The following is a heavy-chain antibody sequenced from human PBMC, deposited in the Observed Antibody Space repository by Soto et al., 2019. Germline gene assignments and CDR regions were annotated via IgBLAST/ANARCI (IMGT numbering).Heavy chain of an antibody. J-gene: IGHJ5*02. CDR3: ARDLTRIAVAGTCWFDP. CDR2: ISYDGSNK. V-gene: IGHV3-30-3*01. Sequence: GGSLRLSCAASGFTFSSNAMHWVRQAPGKGLEWVAVISYDGSNKYYADSVKGRFTISRDNSKNTLYLQMNSLRAEDTAVYYCARDLTRIAVAGTCWFDPWGQGTLVTVSS. D-gene: IGHD6-19*01. CDR1: GFTFSSNA.